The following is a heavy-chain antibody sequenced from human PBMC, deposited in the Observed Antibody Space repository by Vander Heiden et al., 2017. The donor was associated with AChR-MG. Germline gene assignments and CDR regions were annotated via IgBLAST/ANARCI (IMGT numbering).Heavy chain of an antibody. V-gene: IGHV4-38-2*01. CDR2: IYHSGST. CDR1: GYSISSGYY. CDR3: ASPYCSGGSCYSGAFDY. Sequence: QVQLQESGPGLVKPSETLSLTCAVSGYSISSGYYWGWIRQPPGQGLEWIGSIYHSGSTYYNPSLKSRVTISVDTSKNQFSLKLSSVTAADTAVYYCASPYCSGGSCYSGAFDYWGQGTLVTVSS. D-gene: IGHD2-15*01. J-gene: IGHJ4*02.